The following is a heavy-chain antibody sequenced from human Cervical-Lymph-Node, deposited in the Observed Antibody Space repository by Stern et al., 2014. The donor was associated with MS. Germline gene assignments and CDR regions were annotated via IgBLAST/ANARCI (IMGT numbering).Heavy chain of an antibody. CDR2: VFHTGSA. CDR3: ARDQGFQLMNS. Sequence: QVQLQQSGPGLVRPSGTLSLTCAVSGDSISNDNWWSWVRQPPGQGLEWIGEVFHTGSATSDPSLKSRVTISVDKSKTQFSLRLTSMTAADTAVYYCARDQGFQLMNSWGQGTLVIVSS. V-gene: IGHV4-4*02. J-gene: IGHJ4*02. D-gene: IGHD2-2*01. CDR1: GDSISNDNW.